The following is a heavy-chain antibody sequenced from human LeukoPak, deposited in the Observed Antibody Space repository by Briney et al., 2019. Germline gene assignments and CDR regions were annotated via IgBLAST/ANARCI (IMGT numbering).Heavy chain of an antibody. D-gene: IGHD2-15*01. Sequence: GRSLRLSCAASGFTFSDYYMSWIRQAPGKGLEWVSYISSSGSTIYYADSVKGRFTISRDNAKNSLYLQMNSLRAEDTAVYYCARSTYCSGGSCYSGVVDYWGQGTLVTVSS. J-gene: IGHJ4*02. V-gene: IGHV3-11*01. CDR1: GFTFSDYY. CDR3: ARSTYCSGGSCYSGVVDY. CDR2: ISSSGSTI.